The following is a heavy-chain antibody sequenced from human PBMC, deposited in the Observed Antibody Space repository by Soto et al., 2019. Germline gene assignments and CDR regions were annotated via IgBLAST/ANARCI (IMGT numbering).Heavy chain of an antibody. V-gene: IGHV3-11*05. J-gene: IGHJ4*02. CDR1: GFTFSDYY. CDR2: ISSSSSYK. CDR3: ARDSGNYPAFDY. Sequence: LRLSCAASGFTFSDYYMSWIRQAPGKGLEWVSYISSSSSYKNYADSVKGRFTISRANAKNSLYLQMNSLRAEDTAVYYCARDSGNYPAFDYWGQGTLVTVSS. D-gene: IGHD1-26*01.